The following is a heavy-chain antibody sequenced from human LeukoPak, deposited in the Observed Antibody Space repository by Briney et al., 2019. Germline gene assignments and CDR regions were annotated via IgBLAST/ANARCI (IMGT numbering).Heavy chain of an antibody. V-gene: IGHV3-23*01. J-gene: IGHJ4*02. CDR3: ANLGGTLVDY. CDR1: GFSFGSYD. Sequence: GGSLRLSCAASGFSFGSYDMTWVRQAPGKGLEWVSSIRNSGVSTYYADSVKGRFAISRDNSNNTLYLQMNSLRAEDTAVYFCANLGGTLVDYWGQGTLVTVSS. CDR2: IRNSGVST. D-gene: IGHD1-14*01.